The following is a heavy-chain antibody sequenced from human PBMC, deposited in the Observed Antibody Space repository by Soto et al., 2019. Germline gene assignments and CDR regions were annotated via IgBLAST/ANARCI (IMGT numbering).Heavy chain of an antibody. Sequence: EVQLVESGGGLVKPGGSRRLSWAASGFTFTRYSMNWVRQAPGKGLEWVSSISSTTNYIYYGDSMKGRFTISRDNAKNSLYLEMNSLRAEDTAVYYCARESEDLTSNFDYWGQGTLVTVSS. J-gene: IGHJ4*02. CDR3: ARESEDLTSNFDY. CDR2: ISSTTNYI. V-gene: IGHV3-21*06. CDR1: GFTFTRYS.